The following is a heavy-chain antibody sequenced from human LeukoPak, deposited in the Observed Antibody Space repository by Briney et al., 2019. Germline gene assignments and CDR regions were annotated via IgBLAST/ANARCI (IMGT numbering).Heavy chain of an antibody. CDR2: IWNDEINK. J-gene: IGHJ4*02. CDR3: ARDIGDCSSGTCYSDYFDY. CDR1: GFTFSSYG. D-gene: IGHD2-15*01. Sequence: PGGSLRLSCAASGFTFSSYGMHWVRQAPGKGLEWVALIWNDEINKHYADSVKGRFTISRDNSKNTLLLQMDSLRTEDTAVYYCARDIGDCSSGTCYSDYFDYWGQGTLVTVSS. V-gene: IGHV3-33*01.